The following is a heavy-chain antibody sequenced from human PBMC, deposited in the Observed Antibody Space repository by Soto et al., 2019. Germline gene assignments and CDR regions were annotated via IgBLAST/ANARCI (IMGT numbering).Heavy chain of an antibody. CDR1: GFTFSNAW. V-gene: IGHV3-15*07. J-gene: IGHJ4*02. Sequence: GGSLRLSCAASGFTFSNAWMNWVRQAPGKGLEWVGRIKSKTDGGTTDYAAPVKGRFTISRDDSKNTLYLQMNSLKTEDTAVYYCTRPGYYDFWSGSQPQYYFDYWGQGTLVTVSS. CDR3: TRPGYYDFWSGSQPQYYFDY. CDR2: IKSKTDGGTT. D-gene: IGHD3-3*01.